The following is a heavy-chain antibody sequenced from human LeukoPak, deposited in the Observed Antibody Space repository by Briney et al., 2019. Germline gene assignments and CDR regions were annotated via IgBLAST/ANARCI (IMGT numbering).Heavy chain of an antibody. J-gene: IGHJ5*02. CDR2: SYYNGNT. Sequence: PSETLSLTCTVSGGSITNYYWSWIRQPPGKGLEWIGFSYYNGNTNYNPSLKSRVTISVDMSKNQFSLSLRSVTAADTAVYYCAKDSISAWDKAMVLLGWFDPWGQGTLVTVSS. CDR3: AKDSISAWDKAMVLLGWFDP. V-gene: IGHV4-59*01. D-gene: IGHD5-18*01. CDR1: GGSITNYY.